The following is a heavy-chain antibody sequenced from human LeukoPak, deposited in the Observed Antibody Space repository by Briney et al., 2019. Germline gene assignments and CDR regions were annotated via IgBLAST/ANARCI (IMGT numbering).Heavy chain of an antibody. CDR1: GGSISSHY. D-gene: IGHD6-19*01. J-gene: IGHJ4*02. V-gene: IGHV3-23*01. CDR3: AKDLKGASSGWPLFDY. Sequence: ETLSLTCTVSGGSISSHYWSWVRQAPGKGLEWVSTTSGSGGYTYYADSVKGRFTISRDNSKNTLYLQMNSLRVADTAAYYCAKDLKGASSGWPLFDYWGQGTVVTVSS. CDR2: TSGSGGYT.